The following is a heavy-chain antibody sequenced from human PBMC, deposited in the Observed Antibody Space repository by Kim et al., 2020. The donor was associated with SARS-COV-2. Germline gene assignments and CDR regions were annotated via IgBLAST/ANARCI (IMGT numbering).Heavy chain of an antibody. J-gene: IGHJ4*02. CDR3: ARIPRGVGATTTYFDY. V-gene: IGHV1-69*13. CDR1: GGTFSSYA. CDR2: IIPIFGTA. D-gene: IGHD1-26*01. Sequence: SVKVSCKASGGTFSSYAISWVRQAPGQGLEWMGGIIPIFGTANYAQKFQGRVTITADESTSTAYMELSSLRSEDTAVYYCARIPRGVGATTTYFDYWGQGTLVTVSS.